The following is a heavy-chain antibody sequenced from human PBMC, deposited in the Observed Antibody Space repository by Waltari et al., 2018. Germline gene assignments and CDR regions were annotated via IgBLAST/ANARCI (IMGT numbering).Heavy chain of an antibody. CDR1: GYTFTSYA. D-gene: IGHD2-2*01. V-gene: IGHV1-3*01. CDR3: ARGTPLGYCSSTSCLYGMDV. CDR2: IKAGNGKT. J-gene: IGHJ6*02. Sequence: QVQLVQSGAEVKKPGASVKVSCKASGYTFTSYAMHWVRQAPGPRLEGMGWIKAGNGKTKYSQKFQGRVTMTRDTSASTAYMELSSLRSEDTAVYYCARGTPLGYCSSTSCLYGMDVWGQGTTVTVSS.